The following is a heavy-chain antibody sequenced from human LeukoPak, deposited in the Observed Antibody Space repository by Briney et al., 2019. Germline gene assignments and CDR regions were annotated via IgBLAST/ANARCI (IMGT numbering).Heavy chain of an antibody. CDR1: GFTVSSNY. D-gene: IGHD3-22*01. J-gene: IGHJ4*02. CDR2: IDTAAGT. V-gene: IGHV3-66*01. Sequence: PGGSLRLSCAASGFTVSSNYMSRVRQAPGKGLEWVSLIDTAAGTYYADSVKGRFTISRDNSKNTLYLQMNSLRAEDTAVYYCARDKPPPYYYDSSGIFDYWGQGTLVTVSS. CDR3: ARDKPPPYYYDSSGIFDY.